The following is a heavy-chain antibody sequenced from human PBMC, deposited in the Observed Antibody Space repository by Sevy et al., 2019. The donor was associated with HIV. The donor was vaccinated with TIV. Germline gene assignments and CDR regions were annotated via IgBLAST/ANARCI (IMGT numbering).Heavy chain of an antibody. D-gene: IGHD3-3*01. CDR2: ISVYNGNT. V-gene: IGHV1-18*01. Sequence: ASVKVSCKASGYTFATYGITWVRQAPGQGPEWMGWISVYNGNTNYSQNVQGRVTMTTDKSTSTAYMELRSLRSDDTAVYYCARGRRFLEPLLGMDVWGQGTTVTVSS. CDR1: GYTFATYG. CDR3: ARGRRFLEPLLGMDV. J-gene: IGHJ6*01.